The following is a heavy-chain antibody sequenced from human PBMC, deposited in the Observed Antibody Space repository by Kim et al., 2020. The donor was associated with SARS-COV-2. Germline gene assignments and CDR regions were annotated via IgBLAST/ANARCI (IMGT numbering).Heavy chain of an antibody. CDR2: INHSGST. CDR1: GGSFSGYY. D-gene: IGHD1-26*01. Sequence: SETLSLTCAVYGGSFSGYYWSWIRQPPGKGLEWIGEINHSGSTNYNPSLKSRVTISVDTSKNQFSLKLSSVTAADTAVYYCASSGRELDAFDIWGQGTMVTVSS. CDR3: ASSGRELDAFDI. J-gene: IGHJ3*02. V-gene: IGHV4-34*01.